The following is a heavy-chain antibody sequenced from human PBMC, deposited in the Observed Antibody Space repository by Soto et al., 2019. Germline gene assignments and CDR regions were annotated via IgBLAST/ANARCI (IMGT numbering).Heavy chain of an antibody. CDR2: ISGSGGST. CDR1: GFTFSSYA. J-gene: IGHJ6*03. CDR3: AKAFFYCSGGSCYYYYYMDV. Sequence: GGSLRLSCAASGFTFSSYAMSWVRQAPGKGLEWVSAISGSGGSTYYADSVKGRFTISRDNSKNTLYLQMNSLRAEDTAVYYCAKAFFYCSGGSCYYYYYMDVWGKGTTVTVSS. V-gene: IGHV3-23*01. D-gene: IGHD2-15*01.